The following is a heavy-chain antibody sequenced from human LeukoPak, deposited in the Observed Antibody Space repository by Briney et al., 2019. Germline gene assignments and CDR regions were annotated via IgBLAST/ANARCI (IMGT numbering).Heavy chain of an antibody. CDR2: IRSKANSYAT. Sequence: QSGGSLRLSCAASGFTFSGSAMHWVRQASGKGLEWVGRIRSKANSYATAYAASVKGRFTISRDDSKNTAYLQMNSLKTEDTAVYYCARRAGAYSHPYDYWGQGTLVTVSS. CDR3: ARRAGAYSHPYDY. J-gene: IGHJ4*02. D-gene: IGHD4/OR15-4a*01. V-gene: IGHV3-73*01. CDR1: GFTFSGSA.